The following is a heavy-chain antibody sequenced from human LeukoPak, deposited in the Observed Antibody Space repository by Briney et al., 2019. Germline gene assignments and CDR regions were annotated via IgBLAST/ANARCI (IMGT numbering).Heavy chain of an antibody. D-gene: IGHD6-13*01. CDR1: GGVNSSSSYY. CDR2: MYYSGST. J-gene: IGHJ4*02. Sequence: THTLSITGTIPGGVNSSSSYYWGWIPPPPGKGLAWIGSMYYSGSTYYNPSLKSRVTISVDTSKNQFSLKLSSVSAADTAVYYCARQRAASGIRNVDYWGQGTLVTVSS. CDR3: ARQRAASGIRNVDY. V-gene: IGHV4-39*01.